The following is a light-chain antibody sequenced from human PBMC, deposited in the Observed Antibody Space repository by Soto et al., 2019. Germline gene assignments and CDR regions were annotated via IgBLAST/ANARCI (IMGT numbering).Light chain of an antibody. CDR1: SSDVAGYNF. Sequence: QSALTQPPSASGSPGQSVTISCTGTSSDVAGYNFVSWYQQHPGKAPKLMIHEVSKRPSGVPDRFSGSKSGNTASLTVSGLQAEDEADYYCSSYAGSNNVVFGGGTKLTVL. J-gene: IGLJ2*01. V-gene: IGLV2-8*01. CDR2: EVS. CDR3: SSYAGSNNVV.